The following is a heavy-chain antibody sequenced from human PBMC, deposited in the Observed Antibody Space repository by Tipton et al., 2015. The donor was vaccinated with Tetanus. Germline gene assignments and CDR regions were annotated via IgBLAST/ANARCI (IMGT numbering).Heavy chain of an antibody. D-gene: IGHD3-22*01. V-gene: IGHV3-23*01. Sequence: SLRLSCAASGITLSTYGMNWVRHAPGKGLEWVSGIVGSGATPYYADSVKGRFTISRDDSKNTLYLQMSSLRVEDTAVYYCKRGSAGSGYPPDYWGQGTLVTVSS. CDR1: GITLSTYG. J-gene: IGHJ4*02. CDR2: IVGSGATP. CDR3: KRGSAGSGYPPDY.